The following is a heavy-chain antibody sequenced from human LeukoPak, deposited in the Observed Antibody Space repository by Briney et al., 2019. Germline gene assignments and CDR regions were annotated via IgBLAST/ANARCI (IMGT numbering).Heavy chain of an antibody. D-gene: IGHD3-16*02. CDR3: ARDIELSA. CDR1: GFTFRDSA. J-gene: IGHJ3*01. Sequence: GGSLRLPCAASGFTFRDSAMSWVRQAPGKGLEWASLISFSGANTYYADSVKGRFTVSRDNSKDTLYLQMNSLRAEDTAIYYCARDIELSAWGLGTMVTVSS. CDR2: ISFSGANT. V-gene: IGHV3-23*01.